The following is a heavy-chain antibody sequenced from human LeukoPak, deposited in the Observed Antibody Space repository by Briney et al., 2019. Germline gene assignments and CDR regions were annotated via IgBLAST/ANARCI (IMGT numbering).Heavy chain of an antibody. CDR3: ARDLGSGYYPPFGY. CDR1: GFTFSSYS. V-gene: IGHV3-21*01. Sequence: PGGSLRLSCAASGFTFSSYSMNWVRQAPGKGLEWVSSISSSSSYIYYAGSVKGRFTISRDNAKNSLYLQMNSLRAEDTAVYYCARDLGSGYYPPFGYWGQGTLVTVSS. D-gene: IGHD3-22*01. J-gene: IGHJ4*02. CDR2: ISSSSSYI.